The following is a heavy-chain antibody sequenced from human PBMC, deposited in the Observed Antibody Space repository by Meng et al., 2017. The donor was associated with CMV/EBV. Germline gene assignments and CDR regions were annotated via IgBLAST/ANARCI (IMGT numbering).Heavy chain of an antibody. CDR1: GFTFSSYA. V-gene: IGHV3-30*04. Sequence: GGSLRLSCAASGFTFSSYAMHWVRQAPGKGLEWVAVISYDGSNKYYADSVKGRFTISRDNSKNTLYLQMNSLRAEDTAVYYCAREGREWFGYYYYYGMDVWGQGTTVTVSS. CDR2: ISYDGSNK. CDR3: AREGREWFGYYYYYGMDV. J-gene: IGHJ6*02. D-gene: IGHD3-3*01.